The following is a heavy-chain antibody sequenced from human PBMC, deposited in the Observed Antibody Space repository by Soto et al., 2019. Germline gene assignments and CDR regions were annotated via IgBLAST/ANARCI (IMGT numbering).Heavy chain of an antibody. J-gene: IGHJ4*02. CDR1: GFTFSSYA. D-gene: IGHD4-4*01. CDR2: ISGSGGRT. CDR3: AKDQANYQEYYFDY. V-gene: IGHV3-23*01. Sequence: GGSLRLSCAASGFTFSSYAMSWVRQAPGKGLEWVSAISGSGGRTYYANSVKGRFTISRDNSKNTLYLQMNSLRAEDTAVYYCAKDQANYQEYYFDYWGQGTLVTVSS.